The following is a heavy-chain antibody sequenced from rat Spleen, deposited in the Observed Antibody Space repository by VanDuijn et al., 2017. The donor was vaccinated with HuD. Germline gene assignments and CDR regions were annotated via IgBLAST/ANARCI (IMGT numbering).Heavy chain of an antibody. J-gene: IGHJ4*01. CDR3: ARAGYNSGYGVMDA. D-gene: IGHD4-3*01. CDR1: GFSFSNNW. Sequence: EVQLVESGGGLVQPGSPLKLSCAASGFSFSNNWLNWVRQSPEKGLEWIGRIKPKSTISRDNAQNTLYLQMSKLGSEDTAIYYCARAGYNSGYGVMDAWGQGASVTVSS. V-gene: IGHV5-35*01. CDR2: IKP.